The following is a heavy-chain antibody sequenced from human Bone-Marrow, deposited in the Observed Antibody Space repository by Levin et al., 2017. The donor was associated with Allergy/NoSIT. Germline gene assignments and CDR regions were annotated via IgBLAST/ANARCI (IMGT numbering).Heavy chain of an antibody. CDR1: GFTFSSSA. CDR2: ITAGDAST. J-gene: IGHJ3*02. Sequence: HTGGSLRLSCAASGFTFSSSAMSWVRQAPGKGLEWVSSITAGDASTHYTDSVKGRLTVSRDNSKNTLYLQMNSLRAEDTALYYCAKVRRGLDAFEIWGQGTMVTVSS. CDR3: AKVRRGLDAFEI. V-gene: IGHV3-23*01. D-gene: IGHD3/OR15-3a*01.